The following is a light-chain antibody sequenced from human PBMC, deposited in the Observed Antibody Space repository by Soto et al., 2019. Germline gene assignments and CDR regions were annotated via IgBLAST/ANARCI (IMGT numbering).Light chain of an antibody. Sequence: DIQLTQSPSFLSASVGDRVSITCRASQDISTYLAWYQQKPGQAPKVLIYGASTLRSGGPSRFSGSGSGTEFTLTISSLQPEDFATYHCQQCKSNPRTFGQGTKLESK. CDR3: QQCKSNPRT. CDR1: QDISTY. J-gene: IGKJ2*01. CDR2: GAS. V-gene: IGKV1-9*01.